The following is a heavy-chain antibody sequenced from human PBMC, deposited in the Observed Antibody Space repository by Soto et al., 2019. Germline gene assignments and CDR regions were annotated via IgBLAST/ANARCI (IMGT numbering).Heavy chain of an antibody. Sequence: EVQLLESGGGLVQPGGSLRLSCTASGFTFSTYAMSWVRQAPGKGLEWVSTISDSGSTYYADSVKGRFTISRDNSKNTLYLEMNSLRAEDTAVYYCAKDKGGRYCSRTSCLYSFDYWGQGTLVPVSS. J-gene: IGHJ4*02. CDR2: ISDSGST. CDR3: AKDKGGRYCSRTSCLYSFDY. D-gene: IGHD2-2*01. CDR1: GFTFSTYA. V-gene: IGHV3-23*01.